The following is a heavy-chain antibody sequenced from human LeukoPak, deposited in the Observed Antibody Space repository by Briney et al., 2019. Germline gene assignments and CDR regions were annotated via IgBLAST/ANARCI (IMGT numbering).Heavy chain of an antibody. CDR2: ISAYNGNT. V-gene: IGHV1-18*01. D-gene: IGHD2-2*01. Sequence: ASVKVSCKASGYTFTSYGISWVRQAPGQGLEWMGWISAYNGNTNYAQKLQGRVTMTTDTSTSTAYMELRSLRSDDTAVYYCARDCSSTSCSDYYYYGTDVWGQGTTVTVSS. J-gene: IGHJ6*02. CDR1: GYTFTSYG. CDR3: ARDCSSTSCSDYYYYGTDV.